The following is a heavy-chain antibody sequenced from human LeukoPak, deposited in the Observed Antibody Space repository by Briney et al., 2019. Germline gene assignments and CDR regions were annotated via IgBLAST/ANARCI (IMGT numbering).Heavy chain of an antibody. CDR1: GFTFTSYG. D-gene: IGHD3-3*01. CDR3: ARDVEDFWSGQLGAFDI. Sequence: PGGSLRLSCAASGFTFTSYGISWVRQAPGQGLEWMGWISAYNGNTNYAQKLQGRVTMTTDTSTSTAYMELRSLRSDDTAVYYCARDVEDFWSGQLGAFDIWGQGTMVTVSS. J-gene: IGHJ3*02. V-gene: IGHV1-18*01. CDR2: ISAYNGNT.